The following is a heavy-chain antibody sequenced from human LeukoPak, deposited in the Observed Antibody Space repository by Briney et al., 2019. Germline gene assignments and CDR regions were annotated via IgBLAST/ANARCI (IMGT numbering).Heavy chain of an antibody. CDR2: ISSNGGST. CDR1: GFTFSSYA. J-gene: IGHJ4*02. CDR3: VKDQAEGLWFGELLETDY. Sequence: PGGYLRLSCSASGFTFSSYAMHWVRQAPGKGLEYVSAISSNGGSTYYADSVKGRFTISRDNSKNTLYLQMSSLRAEDTAVYYCVKDQAEGLWFGELLETDYWGQGTLVTVSS. V-gene: IGHV3-64D*06. D-gene: IGHD3-10*01.